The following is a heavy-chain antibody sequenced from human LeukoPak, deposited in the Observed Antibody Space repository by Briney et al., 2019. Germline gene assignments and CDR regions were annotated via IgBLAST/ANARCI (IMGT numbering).Heavy chain of an antibody. Sequence: ASVKVSCKVSGYTLTELSMHWVRQAPGKGLEWMGGFYPEDGETIYAQKFPGRVTMTEDTSTATAYMELSSLTSEDTAVYYCATQRRYDYVWGAGWYFDLWGRGTLVTVSS. V-gene: IGHV1-24*01. CDR1: GYTLTELS. D-gene: IGHD3-16*01. CDR3: ATQRRYDYVWGAGWYFDL. J-gene: IGHJ2*01. CDR2: FYPEDGET.